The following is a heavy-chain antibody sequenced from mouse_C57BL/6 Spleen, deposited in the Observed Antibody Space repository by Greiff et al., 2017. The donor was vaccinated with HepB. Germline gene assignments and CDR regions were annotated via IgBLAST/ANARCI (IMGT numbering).Heavy chain of an antibody. Sequence: EVQLVESGPGLVKPSQSLSLTCSVTGYSITSGYYWNWIRQFPGNKLEWMGYISYDGSNNYNPSLKNRISITRDTSKNQFFLKLNSVTTEDTATYYCASYYSNYDWYFDVWGTGTTVTVSS. CDR2: ISYDGSN. CDR1: GYSITSGYY. D-gene: IGHD2-5*01. V-gene: IGHV3-6*01. J-gene: IGHJ1*03. CDR3: ASYYSNYDWYFDV.